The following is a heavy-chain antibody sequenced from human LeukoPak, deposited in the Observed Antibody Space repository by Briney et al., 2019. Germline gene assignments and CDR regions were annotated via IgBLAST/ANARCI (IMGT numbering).Heavy chain of an antibody. CDR2: INPNSGGT. CDR1: GYTFTGYY. V-gene: IGHV1-2*02. CDR3: ARERIAARRGTPGY. D-gene: IGHD6-6*01. J-gene: IGHJ4*02. Sequence: ASVKASCKASGYTFTGYYMHWVRQAPGQGLEWMGWINPNSGGTNYAQKFQGRVTMTRDTSISTAYMELSRLRSDDTAVYYCARERIAARRGTPGYWGQGTLVTVSS.